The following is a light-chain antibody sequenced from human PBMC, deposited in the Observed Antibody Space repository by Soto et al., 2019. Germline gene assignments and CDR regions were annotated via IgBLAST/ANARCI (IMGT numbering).Light chain of an antibody. Sequence: QSALTQPRSVSGSPGQSVTISCTATSSDVGDYDFVSWYQQHPAKAPKLMIYDVSKRPSGVPDRFSGSRSGNTASLTISGLQAEDEADYYGCSYAGSYTLYVFGTVTKLTVL. CDR3: CSYAGSYTLYV. CDR2: DVS. CDR1: SSDVGDYDF. V-gene: IGLV2-11*01. J-gene: IGLJ1*01.